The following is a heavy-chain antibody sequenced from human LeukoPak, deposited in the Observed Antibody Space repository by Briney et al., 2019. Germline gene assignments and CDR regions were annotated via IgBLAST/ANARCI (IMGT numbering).Heavy chain of an antibody. D-gene: IGHD2-21*01. Sequence: GGSLRLSCAASGFTFDDYAMHWVRQAPGKGLEWVSGISWNSGSIGYADSVKGRFTISRDNAKNSLYLQMNSLRAEDTAVYYCAKDVILYYFDYWGQGTLVTVSS. CDR1: GFTFDDYA. CDR3: AKDVILYYFDY. CDR2: ISWNSGSI. J-gene: IGHJ4*02. V-gene: IGHV3-9*01.